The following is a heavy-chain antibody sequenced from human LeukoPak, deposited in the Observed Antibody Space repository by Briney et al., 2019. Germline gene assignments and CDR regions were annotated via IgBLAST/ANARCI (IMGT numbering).Heavy chain of an antibody. D-gene: IGHD2-2*01. J-gene: IGHJ4*02. CDR1: GYSFTSYW. V-gene: IGHV5-51*01. CDR3: ARHEVAGYCSSTSCFPGGLDY. Sequence: GKSLKISCKGSGYSFTSYWIGWVRQMPGKGLEWMGIIYPDDSDTIYSPSFQGQVTISADKSISTAYLQWSSLKASDTAMYYCARHEVAGYCSSTSCFPGGLDYWGQGTLVTVSS. CDR2: IYPDDSDT.